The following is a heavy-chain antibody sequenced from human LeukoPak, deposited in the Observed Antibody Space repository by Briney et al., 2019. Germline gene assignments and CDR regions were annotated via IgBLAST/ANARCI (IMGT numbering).Heavy chain of an antibody. CDR3: AKDWYYDILTGYQHYFDY. Sequence: TGRSLRLSCAASGFTFSSCGMHWVRQAPGKGLEWVAVISYDGSNKYYADSVKGRFTISRDNSKNTLYLQMNSLRAEDTAVYYCAKDWYYDILTGYQHYFDYWGQGTLVTVSS. CDR1: GFTFSSCG. D-gene: IGHD3-9*01. J-gene: IGHJ4*02. CDR2: ISYDGSNK. V-gene: IGHV3-30*18.